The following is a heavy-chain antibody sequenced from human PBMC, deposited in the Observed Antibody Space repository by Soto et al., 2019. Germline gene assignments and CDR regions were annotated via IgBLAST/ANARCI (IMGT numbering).Heavy chain of an antibody. CDR1: GFSLNTGGVG. CDR3: ARRRGGFGGGWTTPDFDY. J-gene: IGHJ4*02. Sequence: QITLKESGPTVVKPTQTLTLTCSLSGFSLNTGGVGVGWIHQPPGKALEWLAVIYWDDDKSWNPSLTDRLTINRDASDDQVLLTGTDMDPVDTGTYYSARRRGGFGGGWTTPDFDYWGQGTLLTVSS. D-gene: IGHD6-19*01. CDR2: IYWDDDK. V-gene: IGHV2-5*02.